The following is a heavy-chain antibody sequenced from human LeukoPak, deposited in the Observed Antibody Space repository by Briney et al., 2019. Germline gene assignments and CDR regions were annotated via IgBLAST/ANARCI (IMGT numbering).Heavy chain of an antibody. V-gene: IGHV3-48*04. CDR3: ATVNFYYDDSGYMPFDH. D-gene: IGHD3-22*01. J-gene: IGHJ4*02. CDR1: GFTFKTYS. CDR2: ISGDAGNT. Sequence: PGGSLRLSCEASGFTFKTYSMNWVRQAPGKGLEWISYISGDAGNTNYADSVKGRFTISRDNAKSSLFLQMEGLSADDTAVYYCATVNFYYDDSGYMPFDHWGQGALVVISS.